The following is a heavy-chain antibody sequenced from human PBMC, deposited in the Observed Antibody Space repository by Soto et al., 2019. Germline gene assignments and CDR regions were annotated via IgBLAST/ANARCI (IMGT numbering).Heavy chain of an antibody. CDR2: ISSSSSYI. Sequence: GGSLRLSCAASGFTFSSYAMHWVRQAPGKGLEWVSSISSSSSYIYYADSVKGRFTISRDNAKNSLYLQMNSLRAEDTAVYYCARARAGSGSYYPFFQHWGQGTLVTVSS. J-gene: IGHJ1*01. CDR1: GFTFSSYA. CDR3: ARARAGSGSYYPFFQH. V-gene: IGHV3-21*01. D-gene: IGHD3-10*01.